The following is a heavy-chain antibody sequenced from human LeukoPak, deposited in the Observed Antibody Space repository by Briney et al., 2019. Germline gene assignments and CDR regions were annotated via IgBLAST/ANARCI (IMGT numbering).Heavy chain of an antibody. J-gene: IGHJ4*02. Sequence: PSETLSPTCTVSGGSISSHYWSWIRQPPGKGLEWIGYIYYSGSTNYNPSLKSRVTISLDTSKNQFSLKLSAVTAADTAVYYCARDRAYYDFWSGYLHWGQGTLVTVSS. CDR1: GGSISSHY. D-gene: IGHD3-3*01. CDR2: IYYSGST. CDR3: ARDRAYYDFWSGYLH. V-gene: IGHV4-59*11.